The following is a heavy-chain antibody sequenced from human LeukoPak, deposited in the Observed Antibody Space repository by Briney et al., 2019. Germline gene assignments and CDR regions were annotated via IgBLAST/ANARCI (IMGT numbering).Heavy chain of an antibody. CDR3: ARHVGIVGATTKPYYFDY. CDR1: GGSFSSYY. CDR2: IYYSGST. J-gene: IGHJ4*02. D-gene: IGHD1-26*01. V-gene: IGHV4-39*01. Sequence: SETLSLTCAVYGGSFSSYYWGWIRQPPGKGLEWIGSIYYSGSTYYNPSLKSRVTISVDTSKNQFSLKLSSVTAADTAVYYCARHVGIVGATTKPYYFDYWGQGTLVTVSS.